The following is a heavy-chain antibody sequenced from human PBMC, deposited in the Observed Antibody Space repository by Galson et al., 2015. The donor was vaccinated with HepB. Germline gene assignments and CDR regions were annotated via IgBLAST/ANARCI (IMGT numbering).Heavy chain of an antibody. CDR1: GFTVSLNY. CDR3: AGSYPYSGSPGILAS. Sequence: LRLSCAASGFTVSLNYMNWVRQAPGKGLEWVSVFYTDGNTYYGDSVKGRFTISRDISKNTLYLQMNSLRAEDTAIYYCAGSYPYSGSPGILASWGQGTLVTVSS. V-gene: IGHV3-53*01. D-gene: IGHD1-26*01. J-gene: IGHJ5*02. CDR2: FYTDGNT.